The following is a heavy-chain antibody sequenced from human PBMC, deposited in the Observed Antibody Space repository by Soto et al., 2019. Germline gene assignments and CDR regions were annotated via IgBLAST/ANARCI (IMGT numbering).Heavy chain of an antibody. D-gene: IGHD3-22*01. J-gene: IGHJ4*02. CDR1: GYIFTAYG. CDR2: VSTNDDRT. Sequence: QVQLVQSGPEVKMPGASVKVSCKTSGYIFTAYGLAWLRQAPGQRPEWMGWVSTNDDRTNYAQKFQGRVTMTTDRSTTTTSMELRSLSPDDTAVYYGARELNTESSAYYSFAFGGQGTLVTVSS. CDR3: ARELNTESSAYYSFAF. V-gene: IGHV1-18*01.